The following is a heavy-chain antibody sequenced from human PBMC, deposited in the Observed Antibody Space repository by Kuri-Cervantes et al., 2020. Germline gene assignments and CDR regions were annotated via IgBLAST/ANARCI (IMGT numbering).Heavy chain of an antibody. V-gene: IGHV3-21*01. CDR3: ARDWGVRGVITLDY. CDR2: ISSSSSYI. CDR1: GFTFSSYS. J-gene: IGHJ4*02. Sequence: GGSLRLSCAASGFTFSSYSMNWVRQAPGKGLEWVSSISSSSSYIYYADSVKGRFTISRDNAKNSLYLQMNSLRDEDTAVYYCARDWGVRGVITLDYWGQGTLVTVSS. D-gene: IGHD3-10*01.